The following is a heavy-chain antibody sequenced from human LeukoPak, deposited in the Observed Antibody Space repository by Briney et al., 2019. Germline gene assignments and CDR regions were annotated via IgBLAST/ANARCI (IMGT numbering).Heavy chain of an antibody. V-gene: IGHV1-69*06. CDR3: ARMWSYYYGSGSPNWFDP. J-gene: IGHJ5*02. CDR2: IIPIFGTA. CDR1: GGTFSSYA. Sequence: PVKVSCKASGGTFSSYAISWVRQAPGQGLEWMGGIIPIFGTANYAQKFQGRVTITADKSTSTAYMELSSLRSEDTAVYYCARMWSYYYGSGSPNWFDPWGQGTLVTVSS. D-gene: IGHD3-10*01.